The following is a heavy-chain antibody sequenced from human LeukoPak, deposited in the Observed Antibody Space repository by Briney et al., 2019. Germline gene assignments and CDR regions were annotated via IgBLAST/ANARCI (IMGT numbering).Heavy chain of an antibody. V-gene: IGHV3-49*04. CDR1: GFTFGDYA. CDR3: TPLQVT. J-gene: IGHJ4*02. D-gene: IGHD2-21*02. CDR2: IRDKVHGGTP. Sequence: PGGSLRLSCAASGFTFGDYAMNWVRQAAGKGVEWVGFIRDKVHGGTPEYPPSVKGTFTISRDDSKSIAYLQMNGLKTEATAVYYCTPLQVTWRQGTLVTVSS.